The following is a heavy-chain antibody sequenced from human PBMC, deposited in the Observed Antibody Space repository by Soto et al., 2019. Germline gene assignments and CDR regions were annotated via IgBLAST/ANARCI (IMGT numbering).Heavy chain of an antibody. J-gene: IGHJ4*02. D-gene: IGHD3-16*02. V-gene: IGHV1-18*01. CDR2: ISAYNGNT. Sequence: ASVKVSCKASGYTFTSYGISWVRQAPGQGLEWMGWISAYNGNTNYAQKLQGRVTMTTDTSTSTAYMELRSLRSDDTAVYYCAASELRYYLGELSWWGQGTLVTVSS. CDR1: GYTFTSYG. CDR3: AASELRYYLGELSW.